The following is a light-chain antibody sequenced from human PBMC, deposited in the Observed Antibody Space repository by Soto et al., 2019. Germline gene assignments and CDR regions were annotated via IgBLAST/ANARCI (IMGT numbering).Light chain of an antibody. J-gene: IGLJ1*01. V-gene: IGLV1-40*01. CDR1: SSNIGAGYD. CDR2: DNN. CDR3: QSYDSSLSGYV. Sequence: VLTQPPSVSGAPGQRVTISCTGSSSNIGAGYDVHWYQQLPGTAPKLLIYDNNNRPSGVPDRFSGSKSGTSASLAITGLQAEDEADYYCQSYDSSLSGYVFGTGTKLTVL.